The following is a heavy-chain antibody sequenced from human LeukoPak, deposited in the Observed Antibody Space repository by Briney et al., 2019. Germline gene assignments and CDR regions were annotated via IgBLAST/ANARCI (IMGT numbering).Heavy chain of an antibody. CDR1: GGSISSSDW. J-gene: IGHJ6*03. D-gene: IGHD3-3*01. CDR2: IYHRGST. Sequence: SETLSLTCAVSGGSISSSDWWSWVRQPPGKGLEWIGEIYHRGSTNYNPSLKSRVTISVDTSKNQFSLKLSSVTAADTAVYYCARGVRIRFYYYMDVWGKGTTVTVSS. CDR3: ARGVRIRFYYYMDV. V-gene: IGHV4-4*02.